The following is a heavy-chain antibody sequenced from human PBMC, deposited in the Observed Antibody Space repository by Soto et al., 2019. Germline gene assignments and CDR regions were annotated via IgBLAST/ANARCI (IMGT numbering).Heavy chain of an antibody. CDR2: IDTSGSST. D-gene: IGHD6-13*01. CDR1: GFIFTNFW. J-gene: IGHJ5*02. Sequence: GGSLRFSCEASGFIFTNFWMHWVRQVPGKGLVWVSRIDTSGSSTSYADSVKGRFTISRDNAKNTVSLQMNSLRAEDTGVYYCAKDSWYLDLWSQGSLVTVSS. CDR3: AKDSWYLDL. V-gene: IGHV3-74*01.